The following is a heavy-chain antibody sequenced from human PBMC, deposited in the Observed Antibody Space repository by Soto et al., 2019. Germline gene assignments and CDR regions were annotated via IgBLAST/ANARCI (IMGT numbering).Heavy chain of an antibody. CDR3: ARDRDFWSGYSHYYYYYGMDV. D-gene: IGHD3-3*01. J-gene: IGHJ6*02. CDR2: IWYDGSNK. Sequence: QVQLVESGGGVVQPGRSLRLSCAASGFTFSSYGMHWVRQAPGKGLEWVAVIWYDGSNKYYADSVKGRFTISRDNSKNELYLQMNSLRAEDTAVYYCARDRDFWSGYSHYYYYYGMDVWGQGTTVTVSS. CDR1: GFTFSSYG. V-gene: IGHV3-33*01.